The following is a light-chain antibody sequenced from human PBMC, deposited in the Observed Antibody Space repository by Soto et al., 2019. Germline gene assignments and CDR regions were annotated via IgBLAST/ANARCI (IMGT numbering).Light chain of an antibody. Sequence: AIRMTQSPSSFSASPGDRVTITCRASQGISSYLAWYQQKPGKAPKLLIYAASTLQSGVPSRFSGSGSGTDFTLTISCLQSEDFATCYCQQYYSYPYTFRQGNKLQIK. CDR2: AAS. CDR1: QGISSY. CDR3: QQYYSYPYT. J-gene: IGKJ2*01. V-gene: IGKV1-8*01.